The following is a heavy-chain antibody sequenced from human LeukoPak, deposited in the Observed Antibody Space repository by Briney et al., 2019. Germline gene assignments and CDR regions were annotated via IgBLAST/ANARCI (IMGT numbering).Heavy chain of an antibody. CDR1: GFTFSSYW. J-gene: IGHJ4*02. CDR2: IKQDGSEK. V-gene: IGHV3-7*04. Sequence: GGSLRLSCAASGFTFSSYWMSWVRQAPGKGLEWVANIKQDGSEKYYVDSVKGRFTISRDNAKNSLYLQMNSLRAEDTAVYYCARDPYEGLGEPLADYWGQGTLVTVSS. D-gene: IGHD3-10*01. CDR3: ARDPYEGLGEPLADY.